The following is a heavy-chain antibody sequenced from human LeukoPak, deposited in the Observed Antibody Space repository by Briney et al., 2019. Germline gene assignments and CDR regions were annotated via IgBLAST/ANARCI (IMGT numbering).Heavy chain of an antibody. D-gene: IGHD3-22*01. J-gene: IGHJ4*02. CDR2: IYYSGVT. V-gene: IGHV4-39*01. CDR1: GGSIGSSNYY. CDR3: ARGEEGSSGYPPRC. Sequence: KPSETLSLTCTVSGGSIGSSNYYCGWIRQSPGKGLEWIGSIYYSGVTYYNPPLKSRVTISLDTSKNQFSLKLSSVTAADTAVYYCARGEEGSSGYPPRCWGQGTLVTVSS.